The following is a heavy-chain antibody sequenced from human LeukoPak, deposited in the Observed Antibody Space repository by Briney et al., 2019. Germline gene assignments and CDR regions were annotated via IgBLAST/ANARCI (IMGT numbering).Heavy chain of an antibody. CDR3: ARGFPTVFGIGDWFDP. D-gene: IGHD3-3*01. Sequence: GASVKVSCKASGYTFTSYDINWVRQATGQGLEWMGWMNPNSGNTGYAQKFQGRVTMTRNTSISTAYMELSSLRSEDTAVYYCARGFPTVFGIGDWFDPWGQGTLVTVSS. CDR1: GYTFTSYD. CDR2: MNPNSGNT. J-gene: IGHJ5*02. V-gene: IGHV1-8*01.